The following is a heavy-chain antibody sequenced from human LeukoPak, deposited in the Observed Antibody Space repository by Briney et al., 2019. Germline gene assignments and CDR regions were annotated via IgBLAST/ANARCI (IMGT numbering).Heavy chain of an antibody. J-gene: IGHJ4*02. D-gene: IGHD1-26*01. Sequence: GGSLRLSCAASGFTFSSYSMNWVRQAPGKGLEWVSFISGSSSTIYYADSVKGRFTISRDNAKNSLYLQMNSLRAEHTAVYYCARDRGGSYSAIDYWGQGTLVTVSS. CDR3: ARDRGGSYSAIDY. CDR2: ISGSSSTI. CDR1: GFTFSSYS. V-gene: IGHV3-48*04.